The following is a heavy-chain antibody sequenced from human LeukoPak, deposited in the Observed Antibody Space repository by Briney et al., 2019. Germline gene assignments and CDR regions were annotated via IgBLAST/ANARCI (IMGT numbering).Heavy chain of an antibody. CDR3: AKGRRYNILTGYYVSEVDP. CDR1: GFTFSSYE. Sequence: GGSLRLSCAASGFTFSSYEMNWVRQAPGKGLEWVSYISSSGSTIYYADSVKGRFTISRDNAKNSLYLQMYSLRVEDTAVYYCAKGRRYNILTGYYVSEVDPWGQGTLVTVSS. CDR2: ISSSGSTI. V-gene: IGHV3-48*03. D-gene: IGHD3-9*01. J-gene: IGHJ5*02.